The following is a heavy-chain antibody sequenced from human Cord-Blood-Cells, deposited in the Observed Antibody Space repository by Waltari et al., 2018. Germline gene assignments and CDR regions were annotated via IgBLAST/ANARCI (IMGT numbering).Heavy chain of an antibody. CDR2: FDPEDGET. CDR1: GYTLTGLS. CDR3: ATDRSFGVVTNWFDP. Sequence: QVQLVQAGAEVKKPGASVKVSCQVSGYTLTGLSMHWVRQAPGKGVEWRGGFDPEDGETIYAQKFQGRVTMTEDTSTDTAYMELSSLRSEDTAVYYCATDRSFGVVTNWFDPWGQGTLVTVSS. J-gene: IGHJ5*02. V-gene: IGHV1-24*01. D-gene: IGHD3-3*01.